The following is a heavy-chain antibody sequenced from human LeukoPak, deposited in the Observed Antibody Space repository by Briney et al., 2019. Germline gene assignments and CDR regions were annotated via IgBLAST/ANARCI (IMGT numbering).Heavy chain of an antibody. J-gene: IGHJ6*03. V-gene: IGHV3-7*01. CDR3: ARGELYYYMDV. D-gene: IGHD1-26*01. CDR1: GFTFSNYW. Sequence: GGSLRLSCAASGFTFSNYWMTWVRQAPGKGLEWVANIQQDGSDKYYVDSMRGRFTISRDNAKNSLYLQMNSLRAEDTAVYYCARGELYYYMDVWGKGTTVTVSS. CDR2: IQQDGSDK.